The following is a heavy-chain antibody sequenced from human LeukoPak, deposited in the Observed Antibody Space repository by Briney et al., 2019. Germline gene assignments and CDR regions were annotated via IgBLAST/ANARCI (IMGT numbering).Heavy chain of an antibody. J-gene: IGHJ3*02. CDR3: ARDWRDFWSGYYYAFDI. CDR2: INPSGGST. V-gene: IGHV1-46*01. Sequence: GASVKVSCKASGYTFTGYYMHWVRQAPGQGLEWMGIINPSGGSTSYAQKFQGRVTMTRDTSTSTVYMELSSLRSEDTAVYYCARDWRDFWSGYYYAFDIWGQGTMVTVSS. D-gene: IGHD3-3*01. CDR1: GYTFTGYY.